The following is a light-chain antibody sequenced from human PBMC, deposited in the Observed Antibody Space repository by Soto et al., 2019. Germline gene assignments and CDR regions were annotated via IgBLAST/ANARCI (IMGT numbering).Light chain of an antibody. CDR1: SSNIGDRD. V-gene: IGLV1-44*01. Sequence: QSVLTQPPSASGTPGQRVSISCSGSSSNIGDRDVDWYQQVPGTAPKLLIYGLNQRPSGVPDRFSASKSGASASLAISGLQFEDEAVYYCSTWDVSLNGWVFGGGTKLT. CDR2: GLN. J-gene: IGLJ3*02. CDR3: STWDVSLNGWV.